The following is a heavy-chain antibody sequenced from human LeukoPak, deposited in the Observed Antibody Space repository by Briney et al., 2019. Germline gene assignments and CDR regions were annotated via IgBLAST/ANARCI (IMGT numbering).Heavy chain of an antibody. Sequence: GGSLRLSCAASGFTFSSYWMHWVRQAPGKGLVWVSRINSGGSSTSYADSVKGRFTISRDNAKNSLYLQMNSLRAEDTAVYYCAELGITMIGGVWGKGTTVTISS. J-gene: IGHJ6*04. V-gene: IGHV3-74*01. CDR3: AELGITMIGGV. CDR2: INSGGSST. CDR1: GFTFSSYW. D-gene: IGHD3-10*02.